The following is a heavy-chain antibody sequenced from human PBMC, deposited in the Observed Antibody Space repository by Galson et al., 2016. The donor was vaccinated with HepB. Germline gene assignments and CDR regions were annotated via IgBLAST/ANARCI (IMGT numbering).Heavy chain of an antibody. Sequence: SLRLSRAASGVDFGHSWMSGSRQAPAEGLEWVANVNPNGGHTYDGASGWGRFVISRDNVENGLVLQMTTLRGEDTALYYCAIRGVTAGLDNRGQGTLVTVTS. J-gene: IGHJ4*02. V-gene: IGHV3-7*05. CDR1: GVDFGHSW. CDR3: AIRGVTAGLDN. CDR2: VNPNGGHT. D-gene: IGHD3-10*01.